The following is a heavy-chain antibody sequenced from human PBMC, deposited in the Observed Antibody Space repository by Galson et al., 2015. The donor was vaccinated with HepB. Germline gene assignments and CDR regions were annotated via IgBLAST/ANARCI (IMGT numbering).Heavy chain of an antibody. CDR1: GFTFSSYA. D-gene: IGHD2-2*01. CDR2: TSGSGGST. CDR3: AKDPVYGCSSTSCVDY. Sequence: SLRLSCAASGFTFSSYAMSWVRQAPGKGLEWVSATSGSGGSTYYADSVKGRFTISRDNSKNTLYLQMNSLRAEDTAVYYCAKDPVYGCSSTSCVDYWGQGTLVTVSS. V-gene: IGHV3-23*01. J-gene: IGHJ4*02.